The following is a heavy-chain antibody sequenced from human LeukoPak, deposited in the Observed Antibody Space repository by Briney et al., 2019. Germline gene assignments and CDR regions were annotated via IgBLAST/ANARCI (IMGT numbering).Heavy chain of an antibody. CDR3: ARDGGRLYSGSYSIDY. D-gene: IGHD1-26*01. Sequence: SETLSLTCAVYGGSFSGYYWSWIRQPPGKGLEWIGYIYYSGSTYYNPSLKSRVTISVDTSKNQFSLKLSSVTAADTAVYYCARDGGRLYSGSYSIDYWGQGTLVTVSS. J-gene: IGHJ4*02. CDR2: IYYSGST. V-gene: IGHV4-59*12. CDR1: GGSFSGYY.